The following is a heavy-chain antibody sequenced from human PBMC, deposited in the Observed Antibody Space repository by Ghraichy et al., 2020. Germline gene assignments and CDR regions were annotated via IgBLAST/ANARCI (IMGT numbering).Heavy chain of an antibody. J-gene: IGHJ5*02. V-gene: IGHV4-34*01. D-gene: IGHD2-15*01. CDR1: GGSFSGYY. Sequence: SQTLSLTCAVYGGSFSGYYWSWIRQPPGKGLEWIGEINHSGSTNYNPSLKSRVTISVDTSKNQFSLKLSSVTAADTAVYYCARALLYCSGGSCYMNAVQRYPQKANWFDPWGQGTLVTVSS. CDR2: INHSGST. CDR3: ARALLYCSGGSCYMNAVQRYPQKANWFDP.